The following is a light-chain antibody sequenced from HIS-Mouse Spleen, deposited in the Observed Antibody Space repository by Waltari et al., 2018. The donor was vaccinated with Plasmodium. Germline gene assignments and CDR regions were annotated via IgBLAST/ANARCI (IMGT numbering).Light chain of an antibody. CDR3: QAWDSSTWV. V-gene: IGLV2-11*01. CDR1: ISDVVGYNY. Sequence: QSALTQPPSASGPPGLSVTISCTGTISDVVGYNYVPWYHQHPGKATKLMIYDVSKRPSGIPERFSGSNSGNTATLTISGTQARDEADYYCQAWDSSTWVFGGGTKLTVL. CDR2: DVS. J-gene: IGLJ3*02.